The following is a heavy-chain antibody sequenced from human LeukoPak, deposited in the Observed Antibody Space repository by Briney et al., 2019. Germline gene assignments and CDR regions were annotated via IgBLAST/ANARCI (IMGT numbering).Heavy chain of an antibody. J-gene: IGHJ3*02. CDR2: IDSDGRST. Sequence: PGGSLRLSXAASGFTFSSYWMRWIRQAPGKGLVWVSRIDSDGRSTSNADSVKGRFTISRDNAKNTMYLEMNSLRAEDTAIYYCARGLTIFGVVNDAFDIWGQGTMVTVSS. V-gene: IGHV3-74*01. CDR3: ARGLTIFGVVNDAFDI. D-gene: IGHD3-3*01. CDR1: GFTFSSYW.